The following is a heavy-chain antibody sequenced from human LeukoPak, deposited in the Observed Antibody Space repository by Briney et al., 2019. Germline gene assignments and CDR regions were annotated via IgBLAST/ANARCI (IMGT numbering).Heavy chain of an antibody. J-gene: IGHJ4*02. V-gene: IGHV3-21*01. CDR3: ARLSGSGWYDY. CDR1: GFTFSSYS. D-gene: IGHD6-19*01. CDR2: ISSSSSYI. Sequence: GGSLRLSCAASGFTFSSYSMNWVRQAPGKGLEWVSSISSSSSYIYYADSVKGRFTISRDNAKNSLYLQMNSLRAEDTAVYYCARLSGSGWYDYWGQGTLVTVSS.